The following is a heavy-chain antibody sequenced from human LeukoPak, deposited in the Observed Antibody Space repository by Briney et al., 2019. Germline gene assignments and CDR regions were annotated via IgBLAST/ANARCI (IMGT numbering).Heavy chain of an antibody. CDR3: AKVDIYGRDY. J-gene: IGHJ4*02. Sequence: GGSLRLSCAASGFTFSSYAMSWVRQAPGKGLEWVSDISGSGGSTYYADSVKGRFTISRDNSKNTLYLQMHSLRAEDTAVYYCAKVDIYGRDYWGQGTLVTVSS. V-gene: IGHV3-23*01. CDR1: GFTFSSYA. CDR2: ISGSGGST. D-gene: IGHD4-17*01.